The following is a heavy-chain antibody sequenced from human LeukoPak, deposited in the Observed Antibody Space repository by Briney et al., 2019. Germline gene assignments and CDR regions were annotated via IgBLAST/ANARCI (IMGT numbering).Heavy chain of an antibody. CDR1: GYTFIAYY. V-gene: IGHV1-2*02. D-gene: IGHD3-10*01. J-gene: IGHJ4*02. CDR3: ARMDGNYGSGSYSSPFKSSHFDS. CDR2: INPKTGST. Sequence: GASVKVSCKTSGYTFIAYYMHWVRQAPGQGLEWMGWINPKTGSTKYAENFQDRVTMTKDTFTDTVYMELSGLKSDDTALYYCARMDGNYGSGSYSSPFKSSHFDSWGQGTLVTVSS.